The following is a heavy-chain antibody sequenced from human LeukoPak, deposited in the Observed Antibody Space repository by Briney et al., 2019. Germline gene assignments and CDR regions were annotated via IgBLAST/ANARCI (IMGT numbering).Heavy chain of an antibody. V-gene: IGHV4-30-2*01. D-gene: IGHD5-12*01. Sequence: SEALSLTCAVSGGSISSGGYSWSWIRQPPGKGLEWIGYIYHSGSTYYNPSLKSRVTISVDRSKNQFSLKLSSVTAADTAVYYCARTAGNSGYAYYFDYWGQGTLVTVSS. CDR1: GGSISSGGYS. CDR2: IYHSGST. CDR3: ARTAGNSGYAYYFDY. J-gene: IGHJ4*02.